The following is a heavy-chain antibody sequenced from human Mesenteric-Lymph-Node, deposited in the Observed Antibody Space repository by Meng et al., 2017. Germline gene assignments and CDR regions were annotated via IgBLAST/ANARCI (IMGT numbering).Heavy chain of an antibody. J-gene: IGHJ4*02. Sequence: GGSLRLSCAASGFTFSSYSMNWVRQAPGKGLEWVSSISSSSSYIYYADSVKGRFTISRDDSENTLFLQMNSLRPEDTAVYYCARGFLSVSGAFDYWGQGTLVTVSS. CDR3: ARGFLSVSGAFDY. CDR2: ISSSSSYI. CDR1: GFTFSSYS. D-gene: IGHD6-19*01. V-gene: IGHV3-21*01.